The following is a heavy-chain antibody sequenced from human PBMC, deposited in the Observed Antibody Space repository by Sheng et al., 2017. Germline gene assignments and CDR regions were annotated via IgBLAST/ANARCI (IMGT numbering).Heavy chain of an antibody. CDR2: ISYDGLNK. CDR1: GFIFSNSA. J-gene: IGHJ4*02. V-gene: IGHV3-30*09. Sequence: QVQLVESGGGVVQPGTSLRLSCVGSGFIFSNSAVHWVRQAPGKGLEWLAVISYDGLNKYYAKSVKGRFAISRDNSKNTVYLQMNSLRPEDSALFYCARWPTGAYYLDYWGQGTLVSVLS. D-gene: IGHD4-4*01. CDR3: ARWPTGAYYLDY.